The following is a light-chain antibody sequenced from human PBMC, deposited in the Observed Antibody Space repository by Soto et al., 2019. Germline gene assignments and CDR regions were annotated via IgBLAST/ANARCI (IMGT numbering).Light chain of an antibody. J-gene: IGKJ1*01. CDR3: QQFHSFLTT. CDR2: DAS. V-gene: IGKV1-5*01. Sequence: DIQMTQSPSTLSASVGDRVTITCRASQSISSWLAWYQQKPGKAPKLLIYDASTLESGVPSRCGGSGSGTEFTLTISSLQPDDFANYCCQQFHSFLTTFGQGTKVDIK. CDR1: QSISSW.